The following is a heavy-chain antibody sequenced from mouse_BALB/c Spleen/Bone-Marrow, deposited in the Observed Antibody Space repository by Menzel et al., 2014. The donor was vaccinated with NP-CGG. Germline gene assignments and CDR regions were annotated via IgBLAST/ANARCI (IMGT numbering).Heavy chain of an antibody. CDR2: IWSGGST. D-gene: IGHD1-1*01. Sequence: VMLVESGPGLVQPSQSLSITCTVSGFSLTTYGVHWVRQSPGKGLEWLGVIWSGGSTDYNAAFISRLSITKDNSKSXVFFKMSSLQANDTAIYYCARNLYYGSSLYAMDYWGQGTSVTVSS. CDR1: GFSLTTYG. CDR3: ARNLYYGSSLYAMDY. V-gene: IGHV2-2*02. J-gene: IGHJ4*01.